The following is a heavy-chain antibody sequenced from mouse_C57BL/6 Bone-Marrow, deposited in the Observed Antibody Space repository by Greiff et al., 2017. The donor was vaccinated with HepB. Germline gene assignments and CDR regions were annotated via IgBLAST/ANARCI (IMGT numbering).Heavy chain of an antibody. CDR2: ISSGGDYI. CDR3: TRGGVFITTVVAPFDY. D-gene: IGHD1-1*01. Sequence: EVKVVESGEGLVKPGGSLKLSCAASGFTFSSYAMSWVRQTPEKRLEWVAYISSGGDYIYYADTVKGRFTISRDNARNTLYLQMSSLKSEDTAMYYCTRGGVFITTVVAPFDYWGQGTTLTVSS. V-gene: IGHV5-9-1*02. J-gene: IGHJ2*01. CDR1: GFTFSSYA.